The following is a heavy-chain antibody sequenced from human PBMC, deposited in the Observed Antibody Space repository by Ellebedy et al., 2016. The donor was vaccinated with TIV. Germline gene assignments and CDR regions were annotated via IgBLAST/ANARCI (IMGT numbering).Heavy chain of an antibody. D-gene: IGHD4-17*01. V-gene: IGHV3-23*01. CDR1: GFTFSNYA. Sequence: PGGSLRLSCAASGFTFSNYAMSWVRQAPGKGLEWVSSISNSAYTTLYGDSVKGRLTISRDNSKNTVYLQMNSLIAEDTAVYYCAKVQPSGFSGDYVTTGALDHWGQGTLVTVSS. J-gene: IGHJ4*02. CDR3: AKVQPSGFSGDYVTTGALDH. CDR2: ISNSAYTT.